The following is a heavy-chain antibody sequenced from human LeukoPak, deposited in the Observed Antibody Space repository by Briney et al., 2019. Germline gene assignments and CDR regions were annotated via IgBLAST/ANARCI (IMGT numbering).Heavy chain of an antibody. Sequence: ASVKASCKASGYTFTSYGISWVRQAPGQGLEWMGWISAYNGNTNYAQKLQGRVTMTTDTSTSTAYMELRSLRSDDTAVYYCARRKVAGSGSYYYYYYYYMDVWGKGTTVTISS. J-gene: IGHJ6*03. V-gene: IGHV1-18*01. CDR2: ISAYNGNT. CDR3: ARRKVAGSGSYYYYYYYYMDV. D-gene: IGHD3-10*01. CDR1: GYTFTSYG.